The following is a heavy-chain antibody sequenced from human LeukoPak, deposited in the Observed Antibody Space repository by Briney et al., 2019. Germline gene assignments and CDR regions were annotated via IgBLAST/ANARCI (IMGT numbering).Heavy chain of an antibody. D-gene: IGHD2/OR15-2a*01. V-gene: IGHV4-61*02. CDR1: GASISSGSYY. CDR3: ARGSTLAFYV. J-gene: IGHJ3*01. Sequence: PSETLSLTCTVSGASISSGSYYWSWIRQPAGKGLEWIGRIYTSGSTNYNPSLKTRVSISVDTSNNQFSLKLTSVTAADSAVYYCARGSTLAFYVWGQGTMVTVSS. CDR2: IYTSGST.